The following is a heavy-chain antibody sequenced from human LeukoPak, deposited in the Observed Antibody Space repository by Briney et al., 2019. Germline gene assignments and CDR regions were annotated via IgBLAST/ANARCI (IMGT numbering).Heavy chain of an antibody. V-gene: IGHV4-61*01. CDR3: ARASYVLRYFDWLSSGGAFDI. CDR1: GGSISSSSHY. Sequence: SETLSLTCTVSGGSISSSSHYWSWIRQPPGKGLEWIGYIYYSGSTNYNPSLKSRVTISVDTSKNQFSLKLSSVTAADTAVYYCARASYVLRYFDWLSSGGAFDIWGQGTMVTVSS. D-gene: IGHD3-9*01. CDR2: IYYSGST. J-gene: IGHJ3*02.